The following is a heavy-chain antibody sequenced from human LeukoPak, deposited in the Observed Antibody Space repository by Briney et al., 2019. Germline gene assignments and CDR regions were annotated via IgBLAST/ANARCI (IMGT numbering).Heavy chain of an antibody. CDR1: GFTFSSYW. CDR2: IKQDGSEK. Sequence: GGYLRLSCAASGFTFSSYWMSWVRQAPGKGLEWVANIKQDGSEKYYVDSVKGRFTISRDNAKNSLYLQMNSLRAEDTAVYYCARVASKDYYESSGYYYYWGQGTLVTVSS. CDR3: ARVASKDYYESSGYYYY. D-gene: IGHD3-22*01. V-gene: IGHV3-7*01. J-gene: IGHJ4*02.